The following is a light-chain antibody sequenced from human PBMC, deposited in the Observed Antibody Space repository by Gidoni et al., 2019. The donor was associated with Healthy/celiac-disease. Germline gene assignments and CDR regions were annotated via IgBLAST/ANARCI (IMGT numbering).Light chain of an antibody. Sequence: DLQMTQSPSSLSASVGDRVTITCRASQSISSYLNWYQQKPGKAPKLLIYDASSLQSGVPSRFSGSGSGTDFTLTISSLQPEDFATYYCQQSYSTPRITFGRGTKVEIK. CDR3: QQSYSTPRIT. J-gene: IGKJ4*01. CDR1: QSISSY. V-gene: IGKV1-39*01. CDR2: DAS.